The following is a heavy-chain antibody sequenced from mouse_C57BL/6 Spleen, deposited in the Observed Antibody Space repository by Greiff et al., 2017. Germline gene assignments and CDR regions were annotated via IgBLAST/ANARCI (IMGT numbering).Heavy chain of an antibody. J-gene: IGHJ3*01. CDR2: IYPGSGST. Sequence: VQLQQPGAELVKPGASVKMSCKASGYTFTSYWITWVKQRPGQGLEWIGDIYPGSGSTNYNEKFKSKATLTVATSSSTAYMQLSSLTSEYSAVYYGANWDGFAYWGQGTLVTVSA. CDR3: ANWDGFAY. D-gene: IGHD4-1*01. V-gene: IGHV1-55*01. CDR1: GYTFTSYW.